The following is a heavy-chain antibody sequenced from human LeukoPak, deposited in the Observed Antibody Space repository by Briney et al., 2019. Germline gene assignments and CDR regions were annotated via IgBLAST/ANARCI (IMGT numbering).Heavy chain of an antibody. Sequence: GGSLRLSCAASGFTFSTYGMHWVRQAPGKGLEWVAVIWYDGSNTYYADPVMGRFTISKDNSKNTLYLEMISLSAEDTAVYYCVRLGYCADTGCYTGGGVDYWGQGTLVTVSS. CDR2: IWYDGSNT. V-gene: IGHV3-33*01. CDR3: VRLGYCADTGCYTGGGVDY. CDR1: GFTFSTYG. D-gene: IGHD2-2*02. J-gene: IGHJ4*02.